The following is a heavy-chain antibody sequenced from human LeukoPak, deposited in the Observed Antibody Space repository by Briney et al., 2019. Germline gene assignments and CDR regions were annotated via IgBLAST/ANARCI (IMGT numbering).Heavy chain of an antibody. J-gene: IGHJ6*02. D-gene: IGHD3-22*01. CDR1: GFTFSSYW. V-gene: IGHV3-74*01. CDR2: INSDGSST. CDR3: ARAPRAYYDSSGSEGMDV. Sequence: PGGSLRLSCAASGFTFSSYWMHWVRQAPGKGLVWVSRINSDGSSTSYADSVKGRFTISRDNAKNTLYLQMNSLRAEDTAVYYCARAPRAYYDSSGSEGMDVWGQGTTVTVSS.